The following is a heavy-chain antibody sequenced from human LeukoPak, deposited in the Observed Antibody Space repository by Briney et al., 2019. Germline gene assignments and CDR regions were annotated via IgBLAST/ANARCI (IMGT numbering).Heavy chain of an antibody. J-gene: IGHJ4*02. V-gene: IGHV3-23*01. CDR1: GFTFSNAW. D-gene: IGHD6-19*01. CDR2: ITGTGGST. Sequence: PGGSLRLSCAASGFTFSNAWMNWVRQAPGKGLEWISVITGTGGSTYYADSVKGRFTISRDNSKNTLYLQMNSLRAEDTAVYYCAKDGYSSGLDYWGQGALVTVSS. CDR3: AKDGYSSGLDY.